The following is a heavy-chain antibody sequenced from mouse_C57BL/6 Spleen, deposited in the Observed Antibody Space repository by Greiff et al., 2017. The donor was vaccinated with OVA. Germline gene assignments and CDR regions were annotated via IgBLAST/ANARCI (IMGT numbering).Heavy chain of an antibody. CDR3: ATYYYGSSSMDY. CDR2: IYPRSGNT. CDR1: GYTFTSYG. Sequence: QVQLQQSGAELARPGASVKLSCKASGYTFTSYGISWVKQSTGQGLEWIGEIYPRSGNTYYNEKFKCKATLTADKSSSTAYMELRSLTSEDSAVYFCATYYYGSSSMDYWGQGTSVTVSS. V-gene: IGHV1-81*01. J-gene: IGHJ4*01. D-gene: IGHD1-1*01.